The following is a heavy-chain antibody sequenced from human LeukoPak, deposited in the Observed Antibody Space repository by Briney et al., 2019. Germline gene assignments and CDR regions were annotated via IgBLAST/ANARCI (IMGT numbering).Heavy chain of an antibody. V-gene: IGHV3-23*01. CDR3: AKDQGFSYYYLDF. J-gene: IGHJ4*02. CDR1: GFTYNSHA. CDR2: ISGNGATT. Sequence: GGSLRLSCVASGFTYNSHAMSWVRQARGKGLEWVSGISGNGATTHYTDSVRGRFTISRDNSKNTVYLQMSSLSAEDTAVYFCAKDQGFSYYYLDFWGQGILVTVSS. D-gene: IGHD5-18*01.